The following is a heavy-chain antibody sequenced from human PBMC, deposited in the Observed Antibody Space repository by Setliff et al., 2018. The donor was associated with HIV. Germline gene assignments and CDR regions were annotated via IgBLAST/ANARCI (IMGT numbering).Heavy chain of an antibody. V-gene: IGHV4-59*01. CDR1: GGSMNNYY. CDR2: IYYSGST. J-gene: IGHJ4*02. D-gene: IGHD4-17*01. CDR3: ARDPPGYGDSNDY. Sequence: SETLSLTCAVSGGSMNNYYWNWIRQSPGKGLEWLGYIYYSGSTTYNPSLKSRVTMSIDTSKNQFSLKLRSVTAADTAVYYCARDPPGYGDSNDYWGQGTLVTVSS.